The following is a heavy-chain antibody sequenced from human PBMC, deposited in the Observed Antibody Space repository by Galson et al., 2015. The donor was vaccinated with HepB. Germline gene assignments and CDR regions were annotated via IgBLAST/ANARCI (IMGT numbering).Heavy chain of an antibody. Sequence: SLRLSCAASGFTFSSYAMSWVRQAPGKGREWISYTNGGSSTKYYADSVEGRFTISRDNAKNTLYVQMNSLRAEDTAVYYCARDRSCSNGVCKPAAFDVWGQGTMVTVSS. J-gene: IGHJ3*01. D-gene: IGHD2-8*01. CDR2: TNGGSSTK. CDR3: ARDRSCSNGVCKPAAFDV. V-gene: IGHV3-48*04. CDR1: GFTFSSYA.